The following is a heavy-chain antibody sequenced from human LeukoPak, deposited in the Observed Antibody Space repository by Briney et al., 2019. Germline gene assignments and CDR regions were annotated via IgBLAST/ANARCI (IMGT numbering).Heavy chain of an antibody. J-gene: IGHJ4*02. D-gene: IGHD1-26*01. Sequence: ASVKVSCKVSGYTLTELSMHWVRQAPGKGPEWMGGFDPEDGETIYAQKFQGRVTMTEDTSTDTAYMELSSLRSEDTAVYYCATGPYSGSYLFDYWGQGTLVTVSS. V-gene: IGHV1-24*01. CDR2: FDPEDGET. CDR3: ATGPYSGSYLFDY. CDR1: GYTLTELS.